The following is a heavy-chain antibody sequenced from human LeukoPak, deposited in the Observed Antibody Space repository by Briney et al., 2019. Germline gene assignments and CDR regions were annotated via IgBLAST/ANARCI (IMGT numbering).Heavy chain of an antibody. V-gene: IGHV3-43*01. CDR3: AKDMAYSSSSLIFDY. Sequence: GGSLRLSCAASGFTFDDYTMHWVRQAPGKGLEWVSLISWDGGSTYYADSVKGRSTISRDNSKNSLYLQMNSLRTEDTALYYCAKDMAYSSSSLIFDYWGQGTLVTVSS. D-gene: IGHD6-6*01. CDR2: ISWDGGST. CDR1: GFTFDDYT. J-gene: IGHJ4*02.